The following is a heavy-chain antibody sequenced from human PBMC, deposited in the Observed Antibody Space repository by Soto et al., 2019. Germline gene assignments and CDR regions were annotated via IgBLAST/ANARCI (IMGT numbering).Heavy chain of an antibody. CDR1: GFTFSSYG. CDR3: AKGLGYCSGGSCDHAYYYYGMDV. Sequence: GGSLRLSCAASGFTFSSYGMHWVRQAPGKGLEWVAVISYDGSNKYYADSVKGRFTISRDNSKNTLYLQMNSLRAEDTAVYYCAKGLGYCSGGSCDHAYYYYGMDVWGQGTTVTVSS. V-gene: IGHV3-30*18. CDR2: ISYDGSNK. J-gene: IGHJ6*02. D-gene: IGHD2-15*01.